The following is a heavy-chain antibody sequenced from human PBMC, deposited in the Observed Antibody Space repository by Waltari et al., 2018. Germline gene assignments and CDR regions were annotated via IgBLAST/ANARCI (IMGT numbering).Heavy chain of an antibody. CDR1: GGSISSYY. Sequence: QVQLQESGPGLVKPSETLSLTCTVSGGSISSYYWSWIRQPPGKGLEWIGYIYYSGSTNYNPSLKSRVTIAVDTSNNQFSLKLSSVTAADTAVYYCARDQSSYDYVWGSYRYAAFDIWGQGTMVTVSS. V-gene: IGHV4-59*01. D-gene: IGHD3-16*02. J-gene: IGHJ3*02. CDR3: ARDQSSYDYVWGSYRYAAFDI. CDR2: IYYSGST.